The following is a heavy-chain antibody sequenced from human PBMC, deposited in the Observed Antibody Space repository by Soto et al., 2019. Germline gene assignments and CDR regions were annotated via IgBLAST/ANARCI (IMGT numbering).Heavy chain of an antibody. J-gene: IGHJ3*02. D-gene: IGHD6-13*01. Sequence: QVQLVESGGGVVQPGRSLRLSCAASGFTFSSYGMHWVRQAPGKGLEWVAVIWYDGSNKYYADSVKGRFTISRDNSKNTLYLQMNSLRAEDTAVYYCAGDGSQGSVGAFDIWGQGTMVTVSS. CDR2: IWYDGSNK. CDR3: AGDGSQGSVGAFDI. V-gene: IGHV3-33*01. CDR1: GFTFSSYG.